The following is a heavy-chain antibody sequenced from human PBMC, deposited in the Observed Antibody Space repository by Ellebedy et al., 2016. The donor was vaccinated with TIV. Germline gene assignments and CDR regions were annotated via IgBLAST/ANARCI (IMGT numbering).Heavy chain of an antibody. J-gene: IGHJ4*02. D-gene: IGHD6-19*01. CDR2: ISYDGSNK. Sequence: GESLKISXAASGFTFSSYAMHWVRQAPGKGLESVAVISYDGSNKYYADSVKGRFTISRDNSKDTLYLQMNSLRAEDTAVYYCARDPIKAGYSSGWYGVWGQGTLVTVSS. V-gene: IGHV3-30-3*01. CDR1: GFTFSSYA. CDR3: ARDPIKAGYSSGWYGV.